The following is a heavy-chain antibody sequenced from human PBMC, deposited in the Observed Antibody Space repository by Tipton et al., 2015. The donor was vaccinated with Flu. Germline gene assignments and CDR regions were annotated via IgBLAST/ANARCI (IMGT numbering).Heavy chain of an antibody. CDR1: GGTFSSYA. V-gene: IGHV1-69*09. J-gene: IGHJ6*02. CDR3: ARGGRFLEWLFNAYYYYGMDV. D-gene: IGHD3-3*01. Sequence: QLVQSGAEVKKPGSSVKVSCKASGGTFSSYAISWVRQAPGQGLEWMGRIIPILGIANYAQKFQGRVTITADKSTSTAYMELSSLRSEDTAVYYCARGGRFLEWLFNAYYYYGMDVWGQGTTVPVSS. CDR2: IIPILGIA.